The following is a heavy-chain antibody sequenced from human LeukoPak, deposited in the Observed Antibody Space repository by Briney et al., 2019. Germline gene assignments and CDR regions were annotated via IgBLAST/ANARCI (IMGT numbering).Heavy chain of an antibody. V-gene: IGHV4-59*01. CDR1: GGSISSYY. Sequence: PSETLSLTCTVSGGSISSYYWSWIRQPPGKGLEWIGYIYYSGSTNYNPSLKSRVTISVDTSKNQFSLKLSSVTAADTAVYYCARSGGVPGATDYYYYKDVWGKGTTVTVSS. CDR2: IYYSGST. D-gene: IGHD3-16*01. CDR3: ARSGGVPGATDYYYYKDV. J-gene: IGHJ6*03.